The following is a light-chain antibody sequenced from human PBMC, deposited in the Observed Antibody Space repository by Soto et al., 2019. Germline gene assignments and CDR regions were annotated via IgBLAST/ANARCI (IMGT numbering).Light chain of an antibody. Sequence: DVVMTQSPLSLSVTLGQPASISCRSSQSLVFTDGNIYLHWFQQRPGQSPRRLIYKVSNRDSGVPDSFPGSGSGTDFTLKISRVEAEDAGVYYCAQDTQWPWTFGQGTKVEIK. CDR1: QSLVFTDGNIY. CDR2: KVS. CDR3: AQDTQWPWT. V-gene: IGKV2-30*01. J-gene: IGKJ1*01.